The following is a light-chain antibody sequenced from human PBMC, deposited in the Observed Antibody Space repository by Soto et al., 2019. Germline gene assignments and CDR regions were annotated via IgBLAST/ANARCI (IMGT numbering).Light chain of an antibody. J-gene: IGKJ1*01. CDR1: ESIRSNY. CDR3: QQYGSSPWT. V-gene: IGKV3-20*01. CDR2: GAS. Sequence: VLTKSPGTLSLSPGVRATLSCRASESIRSNYLAWYRQTPGQAPRLLIFGASKRASGIADRFSGSGSGTDFTLIISRLEPEDFALYYCQQYGSSPWTFGQGTKVEIK.